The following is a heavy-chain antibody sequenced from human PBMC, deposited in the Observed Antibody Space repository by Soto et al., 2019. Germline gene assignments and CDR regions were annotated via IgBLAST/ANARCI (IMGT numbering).Heavy chain of an antibody. D-gene: IGHD4-17*01. CDR1: GGSISSGGYS. V-gene: IGHV4-30-2*01. J-gene: IGHJ4*02. Sequence: QLRLQESGSGLVKPSQTLSLTCAVSGGSISSGGYSWSWIRQPPGKGLEWIGYIYHSGSTYYNPSLKSRVXXXVXXSKNQFSLKLSSVPAADTAVYYCARSMTTVTTNDYWGQGSLVTVSS. CDR3: ARSMTTVTTNDY. CDR2: IYHSGST.